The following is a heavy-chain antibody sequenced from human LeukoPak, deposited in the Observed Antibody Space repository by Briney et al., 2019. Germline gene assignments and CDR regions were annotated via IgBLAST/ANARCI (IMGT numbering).Heavy chain of an antibody. CDR3: ARDPSYGSGSYDY. D-gene: IGHD3-10*01. V-gene: IGHV1-2*04. J-gene: IGHJ4*01. Sequence: ASVKVSCKASGYTVTGYYMHWVRQAPGQGLEWMGWINPNSGGTNYAQKFQGWVTMTRDTSISTAYMELSRLRSDDTAVYYCARDPSYGSGSYDYWGHGTLVTVSS. CDR1: GYTVTGYY. CDR2: INPNSGGT.